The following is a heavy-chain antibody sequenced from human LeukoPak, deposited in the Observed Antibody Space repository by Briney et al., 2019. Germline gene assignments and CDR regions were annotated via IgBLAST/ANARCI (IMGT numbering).Heavy chain of an antibody. V-gene: IGHV1-18*01. CDR1: GYTFTSYG. D-gene: IGHD1-1*01. Sequence: ASVKVSCKASGYTFTSYGISWVRQAPGQGLEWMGWISAYNGNTKYAQKLQGRVTMTTDTSTSTAYMELRSLRSDDTAVYYRARDQWNWNDGSLGYWGQGTLVTVSS. J-gene: IGHJ4*02. CDR2: ISAYNGNT. CDR3: ARDQWNWNDGSLGY.